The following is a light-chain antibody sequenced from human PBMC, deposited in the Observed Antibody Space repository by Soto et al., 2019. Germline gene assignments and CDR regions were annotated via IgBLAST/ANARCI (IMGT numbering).Light chain of an antibody. V-gene: IGLV2-14*01. Sequence: QSALTQPASVSGSPGQSITISCTGTTSDVGGYNYVSCYQQHPGKAPKVMIYDVSDRPSGVSNRFSGSKSGNTASLTISGLQAEDEADYYCSSYRSSSAYVVFGGGTKLTVL. CDR1: TSDVGGYNY. CDR3: SSYRSSSAYVV. J-gene: IGLJ2*01. CDR2: DVS.